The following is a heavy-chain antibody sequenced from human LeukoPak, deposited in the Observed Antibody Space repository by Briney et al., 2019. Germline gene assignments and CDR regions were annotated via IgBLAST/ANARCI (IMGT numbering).Heavy chain of an antibody. J-gene: IGHJ4*02. CDR3: AKAGAAAIFDY. D-gene: IGHD6-13*01. CDR1: GGTFSSYT. V-gene: IGHV1-69*01. CDR2: IIPIFGSG. Sequence: GASVKVSCKASGGTFSSYTISWLRLAPGQGLEWMGGIIPIFGSGNYAQKFQDRVTITADESTSTAYMELSSLRSEDTAVYYCAKAGAAAIFDYWGQGTLVTVSS.